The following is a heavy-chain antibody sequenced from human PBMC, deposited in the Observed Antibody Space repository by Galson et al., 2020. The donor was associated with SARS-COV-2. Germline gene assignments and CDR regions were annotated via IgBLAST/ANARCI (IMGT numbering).Heavy chain of an antibody. J-gene: IGHJ6*03. V-gene: IGHV4-34*01. CDR2: INHSGST. CDR3: ARGRRGTMIVVVITPYYYYYMYV. D-gene: IGHD3-22*01. CDR1: GGSFSGYY. Sequence: SETLSLTCAVYGGSFSGYYWSWIRQPPGKGLEWIGEINHSGSTNYNPSLKSRVTISVDTSKNQFSLKLSSVTAADTAVYYCARGRRGTMIVVVITPYYYYYMYVWGKGTTVTVSS.